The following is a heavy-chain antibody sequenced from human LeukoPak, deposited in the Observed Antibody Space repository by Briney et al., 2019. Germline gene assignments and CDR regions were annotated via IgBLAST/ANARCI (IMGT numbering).Heavy chain of an antibody. Sequence: ASVKVSCKASGYTFTSYYMHWVRQAPGQGLEWMGIINPSGGSTSYAQKFQGRVTMTRDMSTSTVYMELSSLRSEDTAVYYCARGRDNWNDLDAFDIWGQGTMVTVSS. V-gene: IGHV1-46*01. CDR1: GYTFTSYY. J-gene: IGHJ3*02. CDR2: INPSGGST. CDR3: ARGRDNWNDLDAFDI. D-gene: IGHD1-20*01.